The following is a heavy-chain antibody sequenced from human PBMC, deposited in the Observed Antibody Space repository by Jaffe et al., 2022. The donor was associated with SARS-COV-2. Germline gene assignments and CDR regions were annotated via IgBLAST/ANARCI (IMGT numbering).Heavy chain of an antibody. Sequence: EVQLVQSGAQVKKPGDSLRISCQASGYRFVSTWIGWVRQKPGEGLEWMAIIYPGDSDTKYSPSFQGQVTILVDKSISTAYLQWTNLKASDTAMYFCVRSHYNDRWHSGESNFDVWGPGTMVTVSS. V-gene: IGHV5-51*01. CDR3: VRSHYNDRWHSGESNFDV. CDR1: GYRFVSTW. J-gene: IGHJ3*01. CDR2: IYPGDSDT. D-gene: IGHD1-1*01.